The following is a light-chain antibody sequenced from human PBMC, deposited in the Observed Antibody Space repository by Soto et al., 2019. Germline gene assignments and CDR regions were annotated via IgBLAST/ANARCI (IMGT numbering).Light chain of an antibody. CDR2: DVS. J-gene: IGKJ5*01. CDR1: QDISIY. CDR3: QQYENFPIT. V-gene: IGKV1-33*01. Sequence: DMHMTXSXSXXXXSXXXRSTIXXQASQDISIYLNWYQHKPGKAPELLIYDVSNLETGVPSRFSGSGSGTDFTFTISSLQPEDIGTYYCQQYENFPITFGQGTRLEIK.